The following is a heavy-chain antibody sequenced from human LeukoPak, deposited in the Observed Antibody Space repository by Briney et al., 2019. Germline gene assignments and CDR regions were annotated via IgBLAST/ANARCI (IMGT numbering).Heavy chain of an antibody. CDR3: AREGYGDYEGDVLDY. D-gene: IGHD4-17*01. Sequence: WASVKVSCKASGYTFTGYYMHWVRQAPGQGLEWMGRINPNSGGTNYAQKFQGRVTMTRDTSISTAYMELSRLRSDDTAVYYCAREGYGDYEGDVLDYWGQGTLVTVSS. CDR2: INPNSGGT. CDR1: GYTFTGYY. V-gene: IGHV1-2*06. J-gene: IGHJ4*02.